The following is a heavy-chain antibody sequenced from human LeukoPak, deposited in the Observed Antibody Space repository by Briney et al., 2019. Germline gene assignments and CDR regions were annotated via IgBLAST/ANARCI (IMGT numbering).Heavy chain of an antibody. CDR3: ARDRYGDGFAHFDY. CDR1: GYTFTYYA. CDR2: ITPGGGT. J-gene: IGHJ4*02. V-gene: IGHV1-2*02. Sequence: ASVNVSCTPSGYTFTYYAMHWVRQAPAQGLQWMGWITPGGGTNYPQKFQGRVAITWDTSITTAYMDLSRLTSDDTAVYYCARDRYGDGFAHFDYWGQGALVTVSS. D-gene: IGHD5-24*01.